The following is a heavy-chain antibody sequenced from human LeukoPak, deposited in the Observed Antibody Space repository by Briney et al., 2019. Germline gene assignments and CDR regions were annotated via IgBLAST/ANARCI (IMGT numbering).Heavy chain of an antibody. CDR3: ARGTGYYRNFDY. CDR1: GGSINTYY. V-gene: IGHV4-59*01. CDR2: IYYSGTT. Sequence: PSETLSLTCTVSGGSINTYYWSWIRQPPGKGLEWIGYIYYSGTTNYNPSLKSPVCMFVDTSRDQFSLKLSFVTPADAAMYYWARGTGYYRNFDYWGQGTLVTVSS. D-gene: IGHD1-26*01. J-gene: IGHJ4*02.